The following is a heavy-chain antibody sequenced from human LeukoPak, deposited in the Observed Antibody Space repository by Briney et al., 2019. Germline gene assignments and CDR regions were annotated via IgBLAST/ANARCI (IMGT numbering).Heavy chain of an antibody. V-gene: IGHV1-69*04. J-gene: IGHJ5*02. CDR3: ARDWSYDFWCGYVDEWWFDP. CDR2: IIPILGIA. D-gene: IGHD3-3*01. Sequence: VASVKVSCKASGGTFSSYTISWVRQAPGQGLEWMGRIIPILGIANYAQKFQGRVTIIADKSTSIAYMELSSLRSEDTAVYYCARDWSYDFWCGYVDEWWFDPWGQGTLVTVSS. CDR1: GGTFSSYT.